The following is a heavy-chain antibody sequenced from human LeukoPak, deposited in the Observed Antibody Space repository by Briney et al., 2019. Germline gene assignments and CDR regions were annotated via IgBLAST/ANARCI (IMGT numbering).Heavy chain of an antibody. V-gene: IGHV3-11*04. CDR1: GFTFSDYY. CDR2: ISSSGSTI. CDR3: ARVRYYGSSSSYNWFDP. J-gene: IGHJ5*02. Sequence: PGGSLRLSCAASGFTFSDYYMSWIRQAPGKGLEWVSYISSSGSTIYYADSVKGRFTISRDNAKNSLYLQMNSLRAEDTAVYYCARVRYYGSSSSYNWFDPWGQGTLVTVSS. D-gene: IGHD6-6*01.